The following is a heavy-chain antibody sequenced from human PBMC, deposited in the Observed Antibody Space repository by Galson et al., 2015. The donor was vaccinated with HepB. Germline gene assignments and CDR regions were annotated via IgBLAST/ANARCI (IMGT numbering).Heavy chain of an antibody. V-gene: IGHV3-23*01. Sequence: SLRLSCAASGFTFSSSAMSWVRQAPGKGLEWASAISTTGDSTYLAESVKGRFTISRDTSKNTLYLQMNSLRAEDTAVYYCTTELHDYVWGSYRYTGDAFDIWGQGTMVTVSS. CDR1: GFTFSSSA. D-gene: IGHD3-16*02. CDR2: ISTTGDST. CDR3: TTELHDYVWGSYRYTGDAFDI. J-gene: IGHJ3*02.